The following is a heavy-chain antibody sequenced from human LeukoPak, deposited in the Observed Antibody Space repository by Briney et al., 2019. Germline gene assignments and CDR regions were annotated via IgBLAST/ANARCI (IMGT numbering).Heavy chain of an antibody. V-gene: IGHV3-7*01. CDR1: GFAFNTYW. CDR3: ARSYDYYYGSGNFSPFWKY. CDR2: IKQDGSEK. Sequence: PGGSLRLSCVASGFAFNTYWMSWVRQAPGKGLEWAANIKQDGSEKYYVDSVKGRFTISRDNANKSLFLQMNSLRAEDTAVYFCARSYDYYYGSGNFSPFWKYWGQGTLVTVSS. D-gene: IGHD3-10*01. J-gene: IGHJ4*02.